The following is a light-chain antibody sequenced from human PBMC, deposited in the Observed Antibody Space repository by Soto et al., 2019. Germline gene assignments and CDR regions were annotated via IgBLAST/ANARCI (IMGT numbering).Light chain of an antibody. CDR1: SSDVGGYNY. CDR2: DVS. CDR3: SSFTSSGTRL. V-gene: IGLV2-14*01. Sequence: QSALTQPASVSGSPGQSITISCTGTSSDVGGYNYVSWYQQHPGKVPKVMIYDVSNRPSGVSNRFSGSKSANTASLTISGLQAEDEADYYCSSFTSSGTRLFGGGTQLTVL. J-gene: IGLJ2*01.